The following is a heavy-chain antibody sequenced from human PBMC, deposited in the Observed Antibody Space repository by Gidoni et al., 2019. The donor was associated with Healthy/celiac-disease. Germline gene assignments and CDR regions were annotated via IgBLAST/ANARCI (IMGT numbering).Heavy chain of an antibody. D-gene: IGHD5-18*01. CDR3: AKNREIQLWFDDAFDI. CDR1: GFTFSSYA. CDR2: IRGSGGST. Sequence: EVQLLESGGGLVQPGGSLRLSCAASGFTFSSYAMSWVRRAPGKGREVGSAIRGSGGSTYYADSVKGRFTSSRDNSKNTLYLQMNSLRAEDTAVYYCAKNREIQLWFDDAFDIWGQGTMVTVSS. V-gene: IGHV3-23*01. J-gene: IGHJ3*02.